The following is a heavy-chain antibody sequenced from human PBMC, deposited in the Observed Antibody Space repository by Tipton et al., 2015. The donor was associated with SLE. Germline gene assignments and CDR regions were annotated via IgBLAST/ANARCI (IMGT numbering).Heavy chain of an antibody. Sequence: TLSLTCNVSGASITRSTYYWGWIRQPPGKGLEWIASIYYSGSTYYNPSLKSRVTISIDTSKNHFSLKLTSVTAADTAVYYCARGGRRAFDIWGQGTMVTVSS. CDR2: IYYSGST. D-gene: IGHD1-14*01. CDR3: ARGGRRAFDI. J-gene: IGHJ3*02. V-gene: IGHV4-39*02. CDR1: GASITRSTYY.